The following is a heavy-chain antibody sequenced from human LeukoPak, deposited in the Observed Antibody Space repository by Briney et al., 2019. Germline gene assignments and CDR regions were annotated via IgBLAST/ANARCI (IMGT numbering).Heavy chain of an antibody. V-gene: IGHV1-18*01. J-gene: IGHJ3*02. CDR2: ISTYNGNT. D-gene: IGHD3-22*01. CDR1: GYTFTSYG. CDR3: ARAGVWDYSDTSGYHNGAFDI. Sequence: ASVKVSCKASGYTFTSYGINWVRQAPGQGLEWMGWISTYNGNTNYAQKLQGRVTMTTDTSTSTAYMELRSLRSDDTALYYCARAGVWDYSDTSGYHNGAFDIWGQGTMVTVSS.